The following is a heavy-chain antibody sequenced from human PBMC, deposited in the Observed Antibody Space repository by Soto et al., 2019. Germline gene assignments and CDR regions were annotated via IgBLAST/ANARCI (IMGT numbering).Heavy chain of an antibody. V-gene: IGHV1-3*01. J-gene: IGHJ4*02. CDR1: ESTFTSYT. CDR3: ARELQGLYYFDY. Sequence: ASVTVSCTASESTFTSYTMHWVRQAPGQRLEWMGWINGGNGNTKYSQKFQGRVTITRDTSASTAYMELSSLRSDDTAVYYCARELQGLYYFDYWGQGTLVTVSS. D-gene: IGHD4-4*01. CDR2: INGGNGNT.